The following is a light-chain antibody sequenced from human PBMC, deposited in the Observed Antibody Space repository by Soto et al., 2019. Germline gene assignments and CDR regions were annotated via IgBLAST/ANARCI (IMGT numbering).Light chain of an antibody. Sequence: DVQMTQSPSSVSGSVGDRVTISDRASQGISNWLTWYQQKPGKAPKLLIYAASSLQSGVPSRFSGSGSGTDFTLTISSLQPEDFATYYCQQANSFPFTFGGGTKVDI. CDR3: QQANSFPFT. V-gene: IGKV1-12*01. CDR2: AAS. CDR1: QGISNW. J-gene: IGKJ4*01.